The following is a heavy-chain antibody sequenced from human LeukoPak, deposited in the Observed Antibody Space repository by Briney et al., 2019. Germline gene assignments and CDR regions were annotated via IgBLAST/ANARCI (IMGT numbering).Heavy chain of an antibody. CDR3: ARTYYYDSIDY. CDR2: ISYDGSNK. V-gene: IGHV3-30*14. Sequence: PGGSLRLSCAASGFTFSSYAMHWVRQAPGKGLEWVAVISYDGSNKYYADSVKGRFTISRDNSKNTLYLQMNSLRAEDTAVYYCARTYYYDSIDYWGQGTLVTVSS. J-gene: IGHJ4*02. CDR1: GFTFSSYA. D-gene: IGHD3-22*01.